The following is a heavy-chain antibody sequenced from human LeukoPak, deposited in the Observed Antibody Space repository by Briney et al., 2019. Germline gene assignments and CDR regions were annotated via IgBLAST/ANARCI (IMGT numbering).Heavy chain of an antibody. CDR3: ARYVGDYHYFDY. D-gene: IGHD4-17*01. J-gene: IGHJ4*02. Sequence: ASVKVSCKVSGYTLTELSMHWVRQAPGKGLEWMGGFDPEDGETIYAQKFQGRVTITADESTGTAYMELSSLRSEDTAVYYCARYVGDYHYFDYWGQGTLVTVSS. V-gene: IGHV1-24*01. CDR1: GYTLTELS. CDR2: FDPEDGET.